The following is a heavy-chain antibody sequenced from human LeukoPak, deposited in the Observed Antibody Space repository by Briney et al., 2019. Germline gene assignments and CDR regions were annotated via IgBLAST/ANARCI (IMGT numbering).Heavy chain of an antibody. CDR3: ARDLEGVVVAHFDY. CDR2: ISSSSSYI. Sequence: PGGSLGLSCAASGFTFSSYSMNWVRQAPGKGLEWVSSISSSSSYIYYADSVKGRFTISRDNAKNSLYLQMNSLRAEDTAVYYCARDLEGVVVAHFDYWGQGTLVTVSS. V-gene: IGHV3-21*01. D-gene: IGHD2-15*01. J-gene: IGHJ4*02. CDR1: GFTFSSYS.